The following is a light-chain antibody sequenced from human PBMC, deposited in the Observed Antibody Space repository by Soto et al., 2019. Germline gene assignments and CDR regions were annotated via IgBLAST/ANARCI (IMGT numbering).Light chain of an antibody. J-gene: IGKJ1*01. CDR3: QQYDSHPWT. Sequence: DIRMTQSPSTLPASVGDRVTITCRASQNINRWLAWYQQKPGKAPRLLIKTASNLESWVPSRFSGSGSETDFSLTISSLQPDDFATYYCQQYDSHPWTFGQGTKVEI. CDR1: QNINRW. V-gene: IGKV1-5*03. CDR2: TAS.